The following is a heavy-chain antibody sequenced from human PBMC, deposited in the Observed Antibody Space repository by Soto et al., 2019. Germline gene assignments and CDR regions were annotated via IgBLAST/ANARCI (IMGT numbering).Heavy chain of an antibody. D-gene: IGHD3-22*01. CDR3: ARILKRGITMIVYYYYGMDV. CDR1: GFTFSSYS. CDR2: IGSSSSTI. V-gene: IGHV3-48*02. Sequence: GGSLRLSCAASGFTFSSYSMNWVRQAPGKGLEWVSYIGSSSSTIYYADSVKGRFTISRDNAKNSLYLQMNSLRDEDTAVYYCARILKRGITMIVYYYYGMDVWGQGTTVTVSS. J-gene: IGHJ6*02.